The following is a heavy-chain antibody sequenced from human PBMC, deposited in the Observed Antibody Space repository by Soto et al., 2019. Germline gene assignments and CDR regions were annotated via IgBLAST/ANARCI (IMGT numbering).Heavy chain of an antibody. CDR2: IYYGGST. CDR1: GGSISSDY. Sequence: PSETLSLTCTGSGGSISSDYWSWIRQPPGKGLEWIGYIYYGGSTHSNPSLKSRVIISLDTSKNQFSLKLSSVTAADTAVYYCVSQMYGSNAYFDFWGQGALVTVSS. V-gene: IGHV4-59*08. J-gene: IGHJ4*02. CDR3: VSQMYGSNAYFDF. D-gene: IGHD4-17*01.